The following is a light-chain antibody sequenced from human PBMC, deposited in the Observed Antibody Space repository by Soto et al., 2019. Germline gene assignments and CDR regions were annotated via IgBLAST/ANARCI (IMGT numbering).Light chain of an antibody. Sequence: EIVLTQSPGTLSLSPGERATLSCRASQSVSSSYLAWYQQKPGQAPRLLIYGASSRATGIPDRFSGSGSGTDFTLAISRPEPEDVAVYYCEEYDNSLYRFGQGTKLEIK. J-gene: IGKJ2*03. CDR1: QSVSSSY. CDR2: GAS. CDR3: EEYDNSLYR. V-gene: IGKV3-20*01.